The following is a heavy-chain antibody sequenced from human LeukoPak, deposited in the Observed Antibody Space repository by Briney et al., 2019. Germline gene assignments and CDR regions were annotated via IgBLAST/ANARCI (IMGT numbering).Heavy chain of an antibody. CDR1: GYTFTSYD. J-gene: IGHJ4*02. CDR2: MNPNSGNT. CDR3: ARVHYSGYDWGFDY. D-gene: IGHD5-12*01. Sequence: GASVKVSCKASGYTFTSYDINWVRQATGQGLEWMGWMNPNSGNTGYAQKFQGRVTITRNTSISTAYMELSSLRSEDTAVYYCARVHYSGYDWGFDYWGQGTLVTVSS. V-gene: IGHV1-8*03.